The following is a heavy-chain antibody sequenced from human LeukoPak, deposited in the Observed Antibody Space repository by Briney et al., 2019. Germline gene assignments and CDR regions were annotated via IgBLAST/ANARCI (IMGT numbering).Heavy chain of an antibody. Sequence: GASVKVSCKASGYTFTGYYMHWVRQAPGQGLEWMGWINPNSGGTNYAQKFQGRVTMTRDTSISTAYMELSRLRSDDTAVYYCARVGATMVRGVIDYWGQGILVTVSS. V-gene: IGHV1-2*02. CDR3: ARVGATMVRGVIDY. CDR1: GYTFTGYY. D-gene: IGHD3-10*01. CDR2: INPNSGGT. J-gene: IGHJ4*02.